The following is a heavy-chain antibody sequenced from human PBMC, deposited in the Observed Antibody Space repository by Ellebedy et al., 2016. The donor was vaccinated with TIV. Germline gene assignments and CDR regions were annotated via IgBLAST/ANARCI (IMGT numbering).Heavy chain of an antibody. V-gene: IGHV1-46*01. CDR1: AYTFTDYH. J-gene: IGHJ6*02. CDR2: INPSGGDT. Sequence: AASVKVPCKTSAYTFTDYHFNWVRQAPGQGLEWMGIINPSGGDTTYPQKFQGRVTMTSDTSTSTVYIELSSLRSEDTAVYYCARGPNYGLDVWGQGTTVTVSS. CDR3: ARGPNYGLDV.